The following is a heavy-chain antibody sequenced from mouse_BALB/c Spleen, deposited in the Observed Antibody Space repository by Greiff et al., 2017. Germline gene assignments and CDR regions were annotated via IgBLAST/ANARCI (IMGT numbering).Heavy chain of an antibody. Sequence: EVQLQESGGGLVQPGGSLKLSCAASGFTFSSYTMSWVRQTPEKRLEWVAYISNGGGSTYYPDTVKGRFTISRDNAKNTLYLQMSSLKSEDTAMYYCARQARWAMDYWGQGTSVTVSS. CDR1: GFTFSSYT. CDR3: ARQARWAMDY. J-gene: IGHJ4*01. D-gene: IGHD1-1*02. CDR2: ISNGGGST. V-gene: IGHV5-12-2*01.